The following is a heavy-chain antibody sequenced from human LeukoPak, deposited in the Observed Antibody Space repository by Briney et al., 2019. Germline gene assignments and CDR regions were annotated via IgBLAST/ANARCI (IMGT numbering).Heavy chain of an antibody. CDR3: AKAQRSFLEWLLFDY. V-gene: IGHV3-23*01. CDR2: ISGSGDNT. Sequence: GGSLRLSCAASGFTFSSYAMSWVRQAPGKGLEWVSAISGSGDNTYYADSVKGRFTISRDNSKNALYLQMNSLRAEDTAVYYCAKAQRSFLEWLLFDYWGQGTLVTVSS. J-gene: IGHJ4*02. D-gene: IGHD3-3*02. CDR1: GFTFSSYA.